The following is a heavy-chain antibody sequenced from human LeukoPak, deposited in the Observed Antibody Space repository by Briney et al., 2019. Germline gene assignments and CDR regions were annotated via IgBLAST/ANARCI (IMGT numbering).Heavy chain of an antibody. CDR3: APQGADSSPGP. D-gene: IGHD6-13*01. CDR2: ISYDGSNK. J-gene: IGHJ5*02. CDR1: GFTFSSYA. V-gene: IGHV3-30-3*01. Sequence: PGGSLRLSCAASGFTFSSYAMHWVRQAPGKGLEWVAVISYDGSNKYYADSVKGRFTISRDNSKNTLYLQMNSLRAEDTAVYYCAPQGADSSPGPWGQGTLVTVSS.